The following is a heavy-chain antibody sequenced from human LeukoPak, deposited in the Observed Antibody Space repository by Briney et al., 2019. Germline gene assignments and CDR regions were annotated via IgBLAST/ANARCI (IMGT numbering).Heavy chain of an antibody. V-gene: IGHV4-4*02. J-gene: IGHJ1*01. CDR1: GGSISSSNW. CDR2: IYHSGST. D-gene: IGHD6-13*01. CDR3: ASGGIAAAGAEYFHH. Sequence: NTSETLSLTCAVSGGSISSSNWWSWVRLPPGKGLEWIGEIYHSGSTNYNPSLKSRVTISVDKSKNQFSPKLSSVTAADTAVYYCASGGIAAAGAEYFHHWGQGTLVTVSS.